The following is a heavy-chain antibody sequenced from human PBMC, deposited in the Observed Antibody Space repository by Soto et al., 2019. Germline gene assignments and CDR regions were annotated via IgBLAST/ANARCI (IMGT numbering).Heavy chain of an antibody. V-gene: IGHV4-39*01. J-gene: IGHJ4*02. CDR1: GGSISSSSYH. D-gene: IGHD3-10*01. Sequence: QLQLQESGPGLGRPSDTLSLSCTVSGGSISSSSYHWGWIRQPPGKGLEWIRSVYYNGSTFCNPSLRSRVTISVDTSKNQFSMNLSSVTAVDTAVYYCASRRSGIDYWGQGTLVTVSS. CDR3: ASRRSGIDY. CDR2: VYYNGST.